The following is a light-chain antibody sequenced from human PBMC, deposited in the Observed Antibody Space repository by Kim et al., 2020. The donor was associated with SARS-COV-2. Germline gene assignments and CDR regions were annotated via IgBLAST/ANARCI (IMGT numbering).Light chain of an antibody. CDR2: DVN. Sequence: GQSITISCTGTSSDIGGYNYVSWYQHHPGKAPKLMIYDVNKRPSGVSYRFSGSKSGNTAFLTIFGLQAEDEADYYCSSYTSTSTPPFGGGTKVTVL. CDR3: SSYTSTSTPP. V-gene: IGLV2-14*03. CDR1: SSDIGGYNY. J-gene: IGLJ3*02.